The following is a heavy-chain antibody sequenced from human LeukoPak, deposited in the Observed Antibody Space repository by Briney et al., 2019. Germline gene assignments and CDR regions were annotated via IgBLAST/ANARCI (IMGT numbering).Heavy chain of an antibody. D-gene: IGHD1-20*01. CDR3: ARDKWNGGRPNNCFDP. Sequence: GASVKVSCKASGYNVNSYYMHWVRQAPGQGLEWMAIINPSTGSTDYAQKFQGRVTVTRDMSTSTVYMELSSLRSGDTAVYYCARDKWNGGRPNNCFDPWGQGTLVNVSS. V-gene: IGHV1-46*02. CDR1: GYNVNSYY. CDR2: INPSTGST. J-gene: IGHJ5*02.